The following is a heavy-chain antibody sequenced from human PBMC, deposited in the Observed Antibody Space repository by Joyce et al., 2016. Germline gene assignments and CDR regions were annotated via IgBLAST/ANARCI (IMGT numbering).Heavy chain of an antibody. CDR3: ARGGYGDYVRYFDY. CDR2: VYLTGNT. D-gene: IGHD4-17*01. J-gene: IGHJ4*02. CDR1: GDSIKHYF. V-gene: IGHV4-4*07. Sequence: QVQLRESGPRLLKPSETLSLTCTISGDSIKHYFWSWIRQPAGKGLEWIGRVYLTGNTKYNPSLRSRVTMSVDTSKNQFSLKVTSMTAADTAVYYCARGGYGDYVRYFDYWGQGLAVTVSA.